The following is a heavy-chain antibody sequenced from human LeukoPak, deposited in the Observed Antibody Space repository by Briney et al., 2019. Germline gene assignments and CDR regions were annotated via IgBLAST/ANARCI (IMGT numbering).Heavy chain of an antibody. V-gene: IGHV4-38-2*02. D-gene: IGHD2-15*01. CDR3: ARDFRGRYCSGGSCYSEGDY. J-gene: IGHJ4*02. Sequence: SETLSLTCTVSAYSISSGYYWGWIRQPPGKGLEWIGSLSHSGSTYYNPSLKSRVTISVDTSKNQFSLKLSSVTAADTAVYYCARDFRGRYCSGGSCYSEGDYWGQGTLVTVSS. CDR1: AYSISSGYY. CDR2: LSHSGST.